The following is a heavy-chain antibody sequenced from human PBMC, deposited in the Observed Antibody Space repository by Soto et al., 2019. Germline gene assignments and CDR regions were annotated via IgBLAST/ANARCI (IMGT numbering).Heavy chain of an antibody. CDR1: GGSVSIGSYF. Sequence: PSEALSLSCTVSGGSVSIGSYFWSWIRQPLGKGLEWIACIYHSGVTDSNPSLRGRVTISLDTSKNQFSLKLTTETAAATAVYYCARERTGDPTLLGSWDQGTLVTASS. D-gene: IGHD3-10*01. CDR3: ARERTGDPTLLGS. J-gene: IGHJ5*01. CDR2: IYHSGVT. V-gene: IGHV4-61*01.